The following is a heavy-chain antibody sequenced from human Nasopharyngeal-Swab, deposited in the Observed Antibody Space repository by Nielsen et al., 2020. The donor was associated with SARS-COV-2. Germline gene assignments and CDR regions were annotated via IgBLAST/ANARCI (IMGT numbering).Heavy chain of an antibody. D-gene: IGHD6-13*01. CDR1: GFTFDECA. CDR2: ISWHSGDI. CDR3: VRGRGIAAAGKPYYFDY. V-gene: IGHV3-9*01. Sequence: SLKISCAASGFTFDECAMHWVRQTPGKGLEWVSGISWHSGDIVYTDSVKGRFTISRDNAKSSLYLQMNSLRAEDSALYYCVRGRGIAAAGKPYYFDYWGQGTLATVSS. J-gene: IGHJ4*02.